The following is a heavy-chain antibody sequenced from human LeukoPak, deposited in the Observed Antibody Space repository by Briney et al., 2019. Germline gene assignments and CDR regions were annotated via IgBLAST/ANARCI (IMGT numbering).Heavy chain of an antibody. CDR3: AKDRVFSGGSCGFDP. D-gene: IGHD2-15*01. CDR1: GFTFSSYA. Sequence: GGSLRLSCAASGFTFSSYAMSWVRQAPGKGLEWVSAISNSGGSTYYADSVKGRFTISRDNSKNTLYLQMNSLRAEDTAVYYCAKDRVFSGGSCGFDPWGQGTLVTVSS. J-gene: IGHJ5*02. V-gene: IGHV3-23*01. CDR2: ISNSGGST.